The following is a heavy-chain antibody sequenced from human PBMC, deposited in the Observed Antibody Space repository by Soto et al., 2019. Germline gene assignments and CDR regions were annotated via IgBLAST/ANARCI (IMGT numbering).Heavy chain of an antibody. CDR3: ARDTYFYGSGSYGP. CDR1: GFTFSSYS. Sequence: EVQLVESGGGLVKPVGSLRLSCAASGFTFSSYSMNWVRQAPGKGLEWVSSISSSSSYIYYADSVKGRFTISRDNAKNSLYLQMNSLRAEDTAVYYCARDTYFYGSGSYGPWGQGTLVTVSS. V-gene: IGHV3-21*01. CDR2: ISSSSSYI. D-gene: IGHD3-10*01. J-gene: IGHJ5*02.